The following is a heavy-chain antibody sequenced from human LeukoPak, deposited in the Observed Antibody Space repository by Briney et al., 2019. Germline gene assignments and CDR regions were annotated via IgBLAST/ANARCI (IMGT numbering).Heavy chain of an antibody. D-gene: IGHD3-10*02. CDR3: AELGITMIGGV. V-gene: IGHV3-21*01. CDR2: ISSSSSYI. Sequence: GGSLRLSCAASGFTFSRHSINWVRQARGKGLEWVSYISSSSSYIYYADSVKGRFTISRDNEKNSLYLQMNSLRAEDTAVYYCAELGITMIGGVWGKGTTVTISS. CDR1: GFTFSRHS. J-gene: IGHJ6*04.